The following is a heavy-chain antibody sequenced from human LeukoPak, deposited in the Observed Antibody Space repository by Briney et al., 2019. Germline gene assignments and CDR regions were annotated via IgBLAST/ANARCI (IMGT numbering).Heavy chain of an antibody. CDR1: GFTFSSYW. Sequence: PGGSLRLSCEASGFTFSSYWMSWVRQAPGKGLEWVANIKQDGSEKYYVDSVKGRFTISRDNAKNSLYLQMNSLRAEDTAVYYCAREGGIPGYYYGMDVWGQGTTVTVSS. D-gene: IGHD1-26*01. CDR3: AREGGIPGYYYGMDV. CDR2: IKQDGSEK. V-gene: IGHV3-7*01. J-gene: IGHJ6*02.